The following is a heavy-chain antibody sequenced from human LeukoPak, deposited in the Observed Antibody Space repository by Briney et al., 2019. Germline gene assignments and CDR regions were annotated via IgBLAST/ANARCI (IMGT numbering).Heavy chain of an antibody. Sequence: GGSLRLSCAASGFTFDDYAIHWVRQAPGEGLEWVSGISWNSGRIGYADSVKGRFTISRDNAKNSLYLQMNSLRAEDTALYYCAKDIAAIFTYFDYWGQGTLVTVSS. V-gene: IGHV3-9*01. CDR1: GFTFDDYA. J-gene: IGHJ4*02. D-gene: IGHD5-18*01. CDR2: ISWNSGRI. CDR3: AKDIAAIFTYFDY.